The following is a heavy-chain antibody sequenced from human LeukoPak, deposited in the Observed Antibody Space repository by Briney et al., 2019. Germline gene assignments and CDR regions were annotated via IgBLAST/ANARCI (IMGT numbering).Heavy chain of an antibody. Sequence: PGRSLRLSCVASGITFSSSGMHWVRQAPGKGLEWVAVIWYDGSDKYYADSVKGRFTISRDNSKNTLYLQMNSLRAEDTAVYYCARGGIAGKYYGMDVWGQGTTVTVSS. J-gene: IGHJ6*02. V-gene: IGHV3-33*01. CDR1: GITFSSSG. CDR2: IWYDGSDK. CDR3: ARGGIAGKYYGMDV. D-gene: IGHD6-13*01.